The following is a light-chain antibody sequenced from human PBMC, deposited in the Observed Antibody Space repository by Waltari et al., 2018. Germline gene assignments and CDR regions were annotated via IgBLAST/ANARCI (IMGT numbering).Light chain of an antibody. Sequence: NFLLTQPHSVSASPGKTVTISCPRSSGSLVTNYVQWYQQPPGSSPSMIIYEDNKRPSGVPDRFSGSIDSSSNSASLTISGLKTEDEADYYCQSYDTNIRVFGGGTKLTVL. CDR1: SGSLVTNY. V-gene: IGLV6-57*01. CDR2: EDN. CDR3: QSYDTNIRV. J-gene: IGLJ3*02.